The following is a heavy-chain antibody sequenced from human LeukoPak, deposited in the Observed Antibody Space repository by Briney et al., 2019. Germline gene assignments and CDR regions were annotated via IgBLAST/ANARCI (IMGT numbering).Heavy chain of an antibody. CDR2: IYYSGST. V-gene: IGHV4-30-4*01. J-gene: IGHJ6*02. CDR1: GGSISSGDYY. D-gene: IGHD3-3*01. Sequence: SQTLSLTCTVSGGSISSGDYYWSWIRQPPGKGLEWIGYIYYSGSTYYNPSLKSRVTISVDTSKNQFSLKLSSVTAADTAVYYCARAPYYGFWSGYEMDVWGQGTTVTVSS. CDR3: ARAPYYGFWSGYEMDV.